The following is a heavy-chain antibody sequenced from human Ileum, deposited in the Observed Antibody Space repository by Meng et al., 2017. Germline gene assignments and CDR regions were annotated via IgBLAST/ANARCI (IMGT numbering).Heavy chain of an antibody. J-gene: IGHJ3*01. CDR2: TYYRSKWYY. Sequence: QVQLQQSGPGPVRPSQTLSLPCAIPGASVSSSSDAWNWIRQSPSRGLEWLGRTYYRSKWYYGYAVSQRSRLTINPDTSKNQFSLQLNSVTPEDTAVYYCAKNTHTGFDVWGQGTMVTVSS. V-gene: IGHV6-1*01. CDR1: GASVSSSSDA. D-gene: IGHD5-18*01. CDR3: AKNTHTGFDV.